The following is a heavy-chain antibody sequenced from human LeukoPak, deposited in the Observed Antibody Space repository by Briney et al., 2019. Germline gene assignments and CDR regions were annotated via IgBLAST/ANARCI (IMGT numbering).Heavy chain of an antibody. Sequence: PGGSLRLSCAASGFTFSSYSMNWVRQAPGKGLEWVSSISSSSSYIYYADSVEGRFTISRDNAKNSLYLQMNSLRAEDTAVYYCARDRDPGYNDSSGYRRVNAFDIWGQGTMVTVSS. CDR1: GFTFSSYS. CDR2: ISSSSSYI. D-gene: IGHD3-22*01. CDR3: ARDRDPGYNDSSGYRRVNAFDI. V-gene: IGHV3-21*01. J-gene: IGHJ3*02.